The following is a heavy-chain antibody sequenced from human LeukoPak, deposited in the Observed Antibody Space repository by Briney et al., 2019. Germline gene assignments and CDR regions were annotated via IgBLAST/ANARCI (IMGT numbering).Heavy chain of an antibody. J-gene: IGHJ4*02. V-gene: IGHV3-33*01. CDR2: IWNDGSDQ. D-gene: IGHD2-21*01. Sequence: GGSLRLFCEASGFTFSSHGMHWVRQPPGKGLEWVGVIWNDGSDQYYGDSVRGRFTVSRDNLKTTLNWQMGSLRAEETAVYYCARGCGGSPGCYIIDKWGQGTLVTVSS. CDR1: GFTFSSHG. CDR3: ARGCGGSPGCYIIDK.